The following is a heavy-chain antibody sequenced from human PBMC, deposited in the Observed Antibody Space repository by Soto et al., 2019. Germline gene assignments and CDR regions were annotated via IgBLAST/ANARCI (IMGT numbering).Heavy chain of an antibody. CDR3: TAKTEANCSGGSCYSKIDY. V-gene: IGHV3-15*01. J-gene: IGHJ4*02. Sequence: ESGGGLVKPGGSLRLSCAASGFTFSNAWMSWVRQAPGKGLEWVGRIKSKTDGGTTDYAAPVKGRFTISRDDSKNTLYLQMNSLKTEDTAVYYCTAKTEANCSGGSCYSKIDYWGQGTLVTVSS. CDR2: IKSKTDGGTT. D-gene: IGHD2-15*01. CDR1: GFTFSNAW.